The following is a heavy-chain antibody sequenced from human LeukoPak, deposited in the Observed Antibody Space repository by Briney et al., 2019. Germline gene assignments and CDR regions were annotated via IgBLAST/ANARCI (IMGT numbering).Heavy chain of an antibody. CDR1: GGSFSGYY. D-gene: IGHD6-13*01. V-gene: IGHV4-34*01. J-gene: IGHJ2*01. Sequence: SETLSLTCAVYGGSFSGYYWSWIRQPPRKGLEWIGEVNHSGGTKYNPSLKSRVTISVDTSKNQFSLKLSSVTAADTAVYYCARGLEGAAPRSLYFDLWGRGTLVTVSS. CDR2: VNHSGGT. CDR3: ARGLEGAAPRSLYFDL.